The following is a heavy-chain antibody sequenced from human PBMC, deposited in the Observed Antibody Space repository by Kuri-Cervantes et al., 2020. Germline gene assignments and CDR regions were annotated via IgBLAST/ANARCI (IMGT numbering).Heavy chain of an antibody. CDR1: GGSISSHY. V-gene: IGHV4-59*11. Sequence: SETLSLTCTVSGGSISSHYWSWFRQPPGKGLEYIGYVYYSGSTNYNPSLKSRVTISVDTSKNQFSLKLSSVTAADTAVYYCARATDGVDYWGQGTLVTVSS. CDR3: ARATDGVDY. J-gene: IGHJ4*02. CDR2: VYYSGST. D-gene: IGHD3-10*01.